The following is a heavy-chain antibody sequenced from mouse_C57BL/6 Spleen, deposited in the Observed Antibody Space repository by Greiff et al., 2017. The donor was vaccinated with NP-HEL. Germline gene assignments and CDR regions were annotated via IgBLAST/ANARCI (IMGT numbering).Heavy chain of an antibody. J-gene: IGHJ3*01. Sequence: VQLQESGPELVKPGASVKISCKASGYAFSSSWMNWVKQRPGKGLEWIGRIYPGDGDTNYNGKFKGKATLTADKSSSTAYMQLSSLTSEDSAVYFCAIYDGYPFAYWGQGTLVTVSA. V-gene: IGHV1-82*01. D-gene: IGHD2-3*01. CDR3: AIYDGYPFAY. CDR2: IYPGDGDT. CDR1: GYAFSSSW.